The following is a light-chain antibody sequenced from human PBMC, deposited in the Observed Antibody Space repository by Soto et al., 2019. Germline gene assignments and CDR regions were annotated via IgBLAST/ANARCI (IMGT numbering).Light chain of an antibody. V-gene: IGLV1-40*01. CDR3: QSYDSSLV. Sequence: QAVVTKPPSVSGAPGQRVTISCTGSSSNIGAGYDVHWYQQLPGTAPKLLIYGNSNRPSGVPDRFSGSKSGTSASLAITGLQAEDEADYYCQSYDSSLVFGGGTKLTVL. CDR2: GNS. J-gene: IGLJ2*01. CDR1: SSNIGAGYD.